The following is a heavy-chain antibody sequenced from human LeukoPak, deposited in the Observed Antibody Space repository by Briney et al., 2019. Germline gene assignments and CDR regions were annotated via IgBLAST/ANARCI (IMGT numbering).Heavy chain of an antibody. Sequence: SVKVSCKASGGTFSSYAISWVRQAPGQGLEWMGGIIPIFGTANYAQKFQGRVTITSDESTSTAYMEQSSLRSEDTAVYYCARDRIAAAGNDEYYYYGMDVWGQGTTVTVSS. CDR2: IIPIFGTA. V-gene: IGHV1-69*13. J-gene: IGHJ6*02. CDR3: ARDRIAAAGNDEYYYYGMDV. D-gene: IGHD6-13*01. CDR1: GGTFSSYA.